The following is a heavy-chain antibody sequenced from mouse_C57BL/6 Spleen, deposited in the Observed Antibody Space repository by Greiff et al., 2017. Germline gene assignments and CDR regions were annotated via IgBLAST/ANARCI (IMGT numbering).Heavy chain of an antibody. V-gene: IGHV1-77*01. D-gene: IGHD1-1*01. J-gene: IGHJ4*01. CDR1: GYTFTDYY. Sequence: QVQLQQSGAELVKPGASVKISCKASGYTFTDYYINWVKQRPGQGLEWIGKIVPGSGSTYYNEKFKGKATLTADKSSSTAYMQLSSLTSEDSAVYFCASGATVVATGAMDYWGQGTSVTVSS. CDR3: ASGATVVATGAMDY. CDR2: IVPGSGST.